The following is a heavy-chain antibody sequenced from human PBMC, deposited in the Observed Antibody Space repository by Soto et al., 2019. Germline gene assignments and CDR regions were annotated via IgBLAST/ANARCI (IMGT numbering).Heavy chain of an antibody. CDR3: ARGTFDY. V-gene: IGHV3-72*01. J-gene: IGHJ4*02. CDR1: GFTFINHY. Sequence: EVLLVESGGGLVQPGGSLRLSCAGTGFTFINHYMDWVRQAPGKGLEWVGRIRNKANSYTTEYAASVKGRFTISRDDSQNSLYLQMNSLKTEATAVYYCARGTFDYWGQGTLVTVSS. D-gene: IGHD3-10*01. CDR2: IRNKANSYTT.